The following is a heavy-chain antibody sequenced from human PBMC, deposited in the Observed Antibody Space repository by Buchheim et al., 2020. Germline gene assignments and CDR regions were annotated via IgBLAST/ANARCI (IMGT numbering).Heavy chain of an antibody. Sequence: QVQLQESGPGLVKPSQTLSLTCTVSGGSISSGGYYWSWIRQHPGKGLEWIGYIYYSGSTYYNPSLKSRVTISVEPSKNQLSLKLSSVTAADTAVYYCARSRLWFGEPTYPVDYWGQGTL. J-gene: IGHJ4*02. CDR2: IYYSGST. D-gene: IGHD3-10*01. CDR1: GGSISSGGYY. V-gene: IGHV4-31*03. CDR3: ARSRLWFGEPTYPVDY.